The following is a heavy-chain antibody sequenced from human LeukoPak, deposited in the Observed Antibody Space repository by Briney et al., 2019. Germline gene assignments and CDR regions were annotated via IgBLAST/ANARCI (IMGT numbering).Heavy chain of an antibody. CDR3: AKGRGYCTGGSCYSDY. CDR2: ISGSDGST. V-gene: IGHV3-23*01. Sequence: GGSLRLSCTASGFTFSNYAMSWVRQAPGKGLEWVSTISGSDGSTYYADSVKGRFTISRDNSKNTLYLQMNSLRVEDTDIYYCAKGRGYCTGGSCYSDYGGPGTLVTVSS. D-gene: IGHD2-15*01. J-gene: IGHJ4*02. CDR1: GFTFSNYA.